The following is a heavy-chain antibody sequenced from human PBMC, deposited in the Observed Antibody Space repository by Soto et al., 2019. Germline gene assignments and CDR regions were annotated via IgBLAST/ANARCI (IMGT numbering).Heavy chain of an antibody. CDR1: GFTFSSYS. V-gene: IGHV3-21*02. CDR3: ARSWEQPLLLSY. J-gene: IGHJ4*02. CDR2: ISSSSIYI. Sequence: EVQLVESGGGLVKPGGSLKLSCAASGFTFSSYSMNWVRQAPGKGLEWVSSISSSSIYIYYTDSVKGRFTISRDNTKNSLYLQMNSLRVEDTAVYYCARSWEQPLLLSYWGQGTLVTVSS. D-gene: IGHD2-21*02.